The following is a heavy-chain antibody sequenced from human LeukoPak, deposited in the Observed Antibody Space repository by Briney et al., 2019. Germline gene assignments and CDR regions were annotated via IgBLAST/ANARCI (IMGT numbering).Heavy chain of an antibody. V-gene: IGHV1-69*06. CDR1: GGTFSSYA. CDR3: ASDYGGNSVLGY. CDR2: IIPIFGTA. Sequence: ASVKVSCKASGGTFSSYAISWVRQAPGQGLEWMGGIIPIFGTANYAQKFQGRVTITADKSTSTAYMELSSLRSEDTAVYYCASDYGGNSVLGYWGQGTLVTVSS. D-gene: IGHD4-23*01. J-gene: IGHJ4*02.